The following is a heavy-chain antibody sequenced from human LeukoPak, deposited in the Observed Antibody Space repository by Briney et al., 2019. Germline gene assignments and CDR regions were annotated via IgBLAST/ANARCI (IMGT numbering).Heavy chain of an antibody. CDR3: ARGTSRRGASMYV. J-gene: IGHJ6*02. CDR2: IYSGGST. D-gene: IGHD3-10*01. Sequence: GGSLRLSCAASGFTVSSNYMSWVRQAPGKGLEWVSVIYSGGSTYYADSVKGRFTISRHNSKNTLYLQMNSLRAEDTAVYYCARGTSRRGASMYVWGQGTTVTVSS. V-gene: IGHV3-53*04. CDR1: GFTVSSNY.